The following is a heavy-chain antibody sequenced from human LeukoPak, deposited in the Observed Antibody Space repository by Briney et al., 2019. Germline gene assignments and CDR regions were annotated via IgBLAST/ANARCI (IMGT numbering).Heavy chain of an antibody. V-gene: IGHV1-18*01. D-gene: IGHD6-19*01. CDR1: GYTFTSYG. CDR3: ARESSGWSPGDY. Sequence: ASVKVSCKASGYTFTSYGISWVRQAPGQGLEWMGWISAYNGNTNYAQKLQGRVTMTTDTSTSTAYMGLRSLRSDDTAVYYCARESSGWSPGDYWGQGTLVTVSS. CDR2: ISAYNGNT. J-gene: IGHJ4*02.